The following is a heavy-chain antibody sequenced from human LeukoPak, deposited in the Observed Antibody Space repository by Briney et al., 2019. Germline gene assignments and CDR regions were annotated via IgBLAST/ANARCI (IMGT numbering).Heavy chain of an antibody. J-gene: IGHJ6*02. D-gene: IGHD5-18*01. CDR2: INSDGSIT. CDR3: ARDAVDTANAV. Sequence: GGSLRLSCAASGFTSTTYWMHWVRQAPGKGLVWVSHINSDGSITSYADSVKGRFTISRDNAKNTLYLQMNSLRAEDTAVYYCARDAVDTANAVWGQGTTVTVSS. CDR1: GFTSTTYW. V-gene: IGHV3-74*01.